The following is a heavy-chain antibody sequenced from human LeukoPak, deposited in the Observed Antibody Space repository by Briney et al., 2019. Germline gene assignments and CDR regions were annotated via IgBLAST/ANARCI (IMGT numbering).Heavy chain of an antibody. J-gene: IGHJ4*02. CDR3: ARARCSSTSCYAGLFDY. Sequence: SVKVSCKASGGTFSSYAISWVRQAPGQGLEWMGGIIPIFGTANYAQKFQGRVTITADESTSTAYMELSSLRSEDTAVYYCARARCSSTSCYAGLFDYWGQGTLVTVSS. V-gene: IGHV1-69*13. CDR1: GGTFSSYA. D-gene: IGHD2-2*01. CDR2: IIPIFGTA.